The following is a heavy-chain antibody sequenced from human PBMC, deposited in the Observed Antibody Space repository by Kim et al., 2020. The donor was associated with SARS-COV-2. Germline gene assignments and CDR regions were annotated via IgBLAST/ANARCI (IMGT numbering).Heavy chain of an antibody. Sequence: GGSLRLSCAASGFTFSDYYMSWIRQAPGKGLEWVSYISSSSSYTNYADSVKGRFTISRDNAKNSLYLQMNSLRAKDTAVYYCARGYDSSGYAEYYYYYGMDVWGQGTTVTVSS. V-gene: IGHV3-11*06. CDR2: ISSSSSYT. CDR1: GFTFSDYY. CDR3: ARGYDSSGYAEYYYYYGMDV. D-gene: IGHD3-22*01. J-gene: IGHJ6*02.